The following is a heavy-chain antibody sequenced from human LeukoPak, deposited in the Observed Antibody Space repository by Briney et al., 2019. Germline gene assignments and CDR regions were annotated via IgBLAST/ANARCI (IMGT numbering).Heavy chain of an antibody. CDR2: IIPIFGTA. J-gene: IGHJ3*02. V-gene: IGHV1-69*13. Sequence: GASVKVSCKASGGTFSSCAISWVRQAPGQGLEWMGGIIPIFGTANYAQKFQGRVTITADESTSTAYMELSSLRSGDTAVYYCARVMGYDSSGLGAFDIWGQGTMVTVSS. D-gene: IGHD3-22*01. CDR1: GGTFSSCA. CDR3: ARVMGYDSSGLGAFDI.